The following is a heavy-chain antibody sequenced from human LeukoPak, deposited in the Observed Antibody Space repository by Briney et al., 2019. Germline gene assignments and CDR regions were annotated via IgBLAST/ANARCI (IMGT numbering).Heavy chain of an antibody. Sequence: PSETLSLTCTVSGGSISPYYWSWIRQPPGKGLEWIGYIYYSGSTNYNPSLKSRVTISVDTSKNQFSLKLSSVTAADTAVYYCARQGVNWFDPWGQGTLVTVSS. V-gene: IGHV4-59*08. J-gene: IGHJ5*02. CDR3: ARQGVNWFDP. CDR2: IYYSGST. CDR1: GGSISPYY.